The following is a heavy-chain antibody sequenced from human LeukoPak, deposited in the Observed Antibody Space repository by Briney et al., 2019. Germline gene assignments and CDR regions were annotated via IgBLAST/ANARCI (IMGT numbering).Heavy chain of an antibody. CDR2: ISGSGGST. D-gene: IGHD3-3*01. V-gene: IGHV3-23*01. J-gene: IGHJ6*02. CDR1: GFTFSSYA. CDR3: AKDSGPTSTYYDFWSGYPYYYYYYGMDV. Sequence: GGSLRLSCAASGFTFSSYAMSWVRQAPGKGLEWVSAISGSGGSTYYADSVKGRFTISRDNSKNTLYLQMNSLRAEDTAVYYCAKDSGPTSTYYDFWSGYPYYYYYYGMDVWGQGTTVIVSS.